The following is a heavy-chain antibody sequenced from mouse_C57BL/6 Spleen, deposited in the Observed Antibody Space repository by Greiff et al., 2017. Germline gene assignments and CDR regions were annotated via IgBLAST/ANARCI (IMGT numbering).Heavy chain of an antibody. V-gene: IGHV1-72*01. Sequence: VKLKQPGAELVKPGASVKLSCKASGYTFTSYWMHWVKQRPGRGLEWIGRIDPNSGGTKYNEKFKSKATLTVDKPSSTAYMQLSSLTSEDSAVYYCARCYGSSPYWYFDVWGTGTTVTVSS. D-gene: IGHD1-1*01. CDR3: ARCYGSSPYWYFDV. CDR1: GYTFTSYW. CDR2: IDPNSGGT. J-gene: IGHJ1*03.